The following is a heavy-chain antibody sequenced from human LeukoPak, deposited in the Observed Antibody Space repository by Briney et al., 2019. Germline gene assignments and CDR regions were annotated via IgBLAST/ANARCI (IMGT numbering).Heavy chain of an antibody. CDR3: ATLSVAAGDWDDDF. CDR1: GFTFSSYA. J-gene: IGHJ4*02. CDR2: ISITGGST. Sequence: PGGSLRLSCVASGFTFSSYAMSWVRQAPGKGLDWVSGISITGGSTYYTDSVKGRFTISRDNSKTTLYLQMNSLRVEDTAVYYCATLSVAAGDWDDDFWGQGTLLTVSS. D-gene: IGHD6-13*01. V-gene: IGHV3-23*01.